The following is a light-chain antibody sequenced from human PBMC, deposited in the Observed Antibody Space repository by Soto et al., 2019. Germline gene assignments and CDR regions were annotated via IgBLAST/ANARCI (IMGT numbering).Light chain of an antibody. CDR2: DVS. Sequence: QSALTQPVSVSGSPGQSVTISCTGTSSDVGGYNYVSWYQQNAGKAPKLTIYDVSNRPSGVSDRFSGSKSGNTASLTISGLQAEDEAAYYCSSYTSGTTRYVFGTGTKLTVL. J-gene: IGLJ1*01. CDR1: SSDVGGYNY. V-gene: IGLV2-14*03. CDR3: SSYTSGTTRYV.